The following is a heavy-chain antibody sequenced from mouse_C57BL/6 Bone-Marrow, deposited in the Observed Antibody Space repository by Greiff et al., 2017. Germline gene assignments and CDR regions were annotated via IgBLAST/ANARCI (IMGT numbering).Heavy chain of an antibody. CDR2: IHPNSGST. CDR1: GYTFTSYW. D-gene: IGHD1-1*01. CDR3: ASSDYYASSYGY. J-gene: IGHJ2*01. V-gene: IGHV1-64*01. Sequence: VQLQQPGAELVKPGASVKLSCKASGYTFTSYWMHWVKQRPGQGLEWIGMIHPNSGSTNYNEKFKSKATLTVDKSTSTAYMQLSSLTSEDSAVYYYASSDYYASSYGYWGQGTTLTVSS.